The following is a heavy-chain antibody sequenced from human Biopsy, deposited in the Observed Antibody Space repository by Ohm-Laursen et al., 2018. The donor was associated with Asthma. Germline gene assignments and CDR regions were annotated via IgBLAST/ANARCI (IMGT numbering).Heavy chain of an antibody. V-gene: IGHV3-33*01. J-gene: IGHJ4*02. D-gene: IGHD3-10*01. CDR2: IWYDGINK. CDR1: GFSFSSYA. Sequence: SLRLSCAASGFSFSSYAMHWVRQAPGKGLEWLALIWYDGINKFYADSVKGRITVSRDQSKSTLYLQINSLRADDAAVYYCARDFGNRYSETHLEYWGQGTLVTVSS. CDR3: ARDFGNRYSETHLEY.